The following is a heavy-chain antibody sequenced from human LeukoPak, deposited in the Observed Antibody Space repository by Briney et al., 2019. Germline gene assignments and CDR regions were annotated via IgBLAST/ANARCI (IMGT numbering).Heavy chain of an antibody. CDR1: GFTFSTYA. J-gene: IGHJ4*02. CDR3: AKRAAPCTGGGYYFDY. V-gene: IGHV3-30*02. CDR2: IGYDGSDK. D-gene: IGHD6-13*01. Sequence: GGSLRLSCAASGFTFSTYAMHWVRQAPGKGLEWVAFIGYDGSDKYYADSVKGRFTISRDNSKNTLYLQMNSLRPEDTAIYYCAKRAAPCTGGGYYFDYSGQGTLVTVSS.